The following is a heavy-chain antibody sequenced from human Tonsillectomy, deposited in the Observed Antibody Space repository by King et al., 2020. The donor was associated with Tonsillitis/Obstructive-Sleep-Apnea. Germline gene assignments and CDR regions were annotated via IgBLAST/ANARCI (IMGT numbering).Heavy chain of an antibody. CDR1: GGTFSSYA. Sequence: VQLVQSGAEVKKPGSSVKVSCKASGGTFSSYAISWVRQAPGRGLEWMGGIIPIFGTANYAQKFQGRVTITADESTSTAYMELSSLRSEDTAVYYCARGNSGYDLAVGGYWGQGTLVTVSS. D-gene: IGHD5-12*01. CDR3: ARGNSGYDLAVGGY. CDR2: IIPIFGTA. V-gene: IGHV1-69*01. J-gene: IGHJ4*02.